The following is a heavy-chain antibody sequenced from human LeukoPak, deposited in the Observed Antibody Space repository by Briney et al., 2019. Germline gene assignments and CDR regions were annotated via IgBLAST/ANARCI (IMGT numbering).Heavy chain of an antibody. D-gene: IGHD6-13*01. J-gene: IGHJ3*02. CDR3: ARVRAIAADGTVHDAFDI. V-gene: IGHV4-30-2*01. CDR2: IYHSGST. CDR1: GGSISSGGYS. Sequence: PSQTLCLTCAVSGGSISSGGYSWSWMRQPPGKGLEWIGYIYHSGSTYYNPPRKSRVTISVDRSKHQLSLKLSSVTAADTAVYYCARVRAIAADGTVHDAFDIWGQGTMVTVSS.